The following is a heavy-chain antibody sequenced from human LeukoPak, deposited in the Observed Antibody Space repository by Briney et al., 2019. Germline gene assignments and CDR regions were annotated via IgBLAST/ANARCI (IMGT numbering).Heavy chain of an antibody. D-gene: IGHD1-26*01. CDR3: AGGHWELLVYDY. J-gene: IGHJ4*02. V-gene: IGHV4-59*01. CDR2: IYYSGST. Sequence: KPSETLSLTCTVSGGSISSYYWSWIWQPPGKGLEWIGYIYYSGSTNYNPSLKSRVTISVDTSKNQFSLKLSSVTAADTAVYYCAGGHWELLVYDYWGQGTLVTVSS. CDR1: GGSISSYY.